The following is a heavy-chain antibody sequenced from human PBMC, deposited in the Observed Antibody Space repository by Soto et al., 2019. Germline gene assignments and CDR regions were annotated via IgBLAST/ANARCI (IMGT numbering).Heavy chain of an antibody. D-gene: IGHD2-2*01. J-gene: IGHJ6*02. CDR2: IGGIGQYT. Sequence: PGGSLRLSCAASGFTFSNYAMNWVRHAPGKGLEWVSIIGGIGQYTFYADSVRGRFTFSRDNSKNMRYLEMNNLRAENTAMYFCAEGRTSHIYGMDAGGPGTPVAASS. CDR3: AEGRTSHIYGMDA. V-gene: IGHV3-23*01. CDR1: GFTFSNYA.